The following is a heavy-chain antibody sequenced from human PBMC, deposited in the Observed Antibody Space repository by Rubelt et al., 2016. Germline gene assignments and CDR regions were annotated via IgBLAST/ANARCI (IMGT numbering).Heavy chain of an antibody. Sequence: GWISAYNGNTNYAQKLQGRVTMTRNTSISTAYMELSSLRSEDTAVYYCAREGYGSGPDAFDIWGQGTMVTVSS. V-gene: IGHV1-18*01. CDR2: ISAYNGNT. CDR3: AREGYGSGPDAFDI. J-gene: IGHJ3*02. D-gene: IGHD3-10*01.